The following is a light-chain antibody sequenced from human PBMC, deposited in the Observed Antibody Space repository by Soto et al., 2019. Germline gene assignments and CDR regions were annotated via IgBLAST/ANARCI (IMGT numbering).Light chain of an antibody. CDR3: QQADSFPLT. Sequence: DIQMTQSPSSVSASVGDRVTITCRASQGISRWLDWYQQKPGKAPKLLIYGASSVQSGVPSRFSGSGSGTYFTLTISSLQPEDFATYYCQQADSFPLTFGGGTKVEIK. CDR2: GAS. J-gene: IGKJ4*01. CDR1: QGISRW. V-gene: IGKV1-12*01.